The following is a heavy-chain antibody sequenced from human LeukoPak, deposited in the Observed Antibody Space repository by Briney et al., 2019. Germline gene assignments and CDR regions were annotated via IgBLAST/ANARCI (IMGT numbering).Heavy chain of an antibody. CDR1: GFTFSSYS. J-gene: IGHJ5*02. CDR2: ISSSSSYI. V-gene: IGHV3-21*01. Sequence: GGSLRLSCAASGFTFSSYSMNWVRQAPGKGLEWVSSISSSSSYIYYADSVKGRFTISRDNAKNSLYLQMNSLRAEDTAVYYCARDRSYSSSWYEGAWFDPWGQGTLVTVSS. D-gene: IGHD6-13*01. CDR3: ARDRSYSSSWYEGAWFDP.